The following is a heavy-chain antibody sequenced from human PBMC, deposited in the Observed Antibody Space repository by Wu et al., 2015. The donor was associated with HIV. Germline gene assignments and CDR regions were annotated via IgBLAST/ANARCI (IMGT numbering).Heavy chain of an antibody. D-gene: IGHD1-26*01. CDR3: ARDYSDHDSYYFYGMDV. CDR1: GYTFTGYY. Sequence: QVQLVQSGAEVKKPGASVKVSCKASGYTFTGYYIHWVRQAPGQGLEWMGWINPNSGGTNYAPRFQGRVTMTRDTSISTAYMDLSRLKSDDTAVYYCARDYSDHDSYYFYGMDVWGQGP. CDR2: INPNSGGT. J-gene: IGHJ6*02. V-gene: IGHV1-2*02.